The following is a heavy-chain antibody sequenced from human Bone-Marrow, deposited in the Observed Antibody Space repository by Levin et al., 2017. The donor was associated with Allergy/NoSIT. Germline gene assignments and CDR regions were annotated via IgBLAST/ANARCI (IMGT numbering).Heavy chain of an antibody. CDR3: ARVRGVIGWYY. J-gene: IGHJ4*02. CDR2: INSDGSST. CDR1: GFTFSSYW. D-gene: IGHD3-10*01. Sequence: GGSLRLSCAASGFTFSSYWMHWVRQAPGKGLVWVSRINSDGSSTSYADSVKGRFTISRDNAKNTLYLQMNSLRAEDTAVYYCARVRGVIGWYYWGQGTLVTVSS. V-gene: IGHV3-74*01.